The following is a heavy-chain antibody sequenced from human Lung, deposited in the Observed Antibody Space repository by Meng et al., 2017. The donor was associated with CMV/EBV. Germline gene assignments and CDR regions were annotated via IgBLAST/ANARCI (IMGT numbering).Heavy chain of an antibody. J-gene: IGHJ4*02. D-gene: IGHD1-26*01. CDR2: IIPIFGTA. CDR1: GDTFSSYA. Sequence: ACSGSGDTFSSYAISGVRQAPGQGLEWMGGIIPIFGTANYAQKFQGRVTITTGESTSTAYMELSSLRSDDTAVYYCARLSGTISDYWGQGTLVTVSS. CDR3: ARLSGTISDY. V-gene: IGHV1-69*05.